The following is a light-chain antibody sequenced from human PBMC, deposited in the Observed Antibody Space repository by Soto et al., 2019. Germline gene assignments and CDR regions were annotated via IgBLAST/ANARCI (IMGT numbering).Light chain of an antibody. V-gene: IGLV2-14*01. CDR3: ASYTSTDTVV. CDR2: EVT. Sequence: QSALTQPASVSGSLGQSITISCTGTTSDIGSYDYVSWYQQHPGKVPKLMLYEVTDRPSGVSNRFSGSKSGNTASLTISGLQAEDEGDYHCASYTSTDTVVFGGGTKLTVL. CDR1: TSDIGSYDY. J-gene: IGLJ2*01.